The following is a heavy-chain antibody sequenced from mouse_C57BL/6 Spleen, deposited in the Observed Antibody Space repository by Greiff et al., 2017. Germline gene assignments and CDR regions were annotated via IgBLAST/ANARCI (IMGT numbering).Heavy chain of an antibody. V-gene: IGHV1-39*01. J-gene: IGHJ4*01. CDR3: ARWGGSSPYAMDY. Sequence: EVKLQESGPELVKPGASVKISCKASGYSFTDYNMNWVKQSNGKSLEWIGVINPNYGTTSYNQKFKGKATLTVDQSSSTAYMQLNSLTSEDSAVYYCARWGGSSPYAMDYWGQGTSVTVSS. CDR1: GYSFTDYN. CDR2: INPNYGTT. D-gene: IGHD1-1*01.